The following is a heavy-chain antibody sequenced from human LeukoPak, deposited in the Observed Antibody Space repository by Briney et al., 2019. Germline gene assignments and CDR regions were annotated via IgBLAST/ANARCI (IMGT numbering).Heavy chain of an antibody. J-gene: IGHJ6*02. CDR1: GGSISSYY. Sequence: PSETLSLTCTVSGGSISSYYWSWIRQPPGKGLEWIGYIYYSGSTNYNPSLKSRVTISVDTSKNQFSLKLSSVTAADTAVYYCARRYLGYCRGGSCPLNYYGVDVWGQGTSVTVSS. D-gene: IGHD2-15*01. CDR3: ARRYLGYCRGGSCPLNYYGVDV. CDR2: IYYSGST. V-gene: IGHV4-59*01.